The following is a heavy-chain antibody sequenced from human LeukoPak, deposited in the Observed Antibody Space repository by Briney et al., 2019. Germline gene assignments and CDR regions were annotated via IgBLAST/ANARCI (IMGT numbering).Heavy chain of an antibody. CDR3: ARETAVSGGIFFDC. Sequence: PGGSLRLSCAASGFTFSRYWMHWVRQAPGKGLEWVSRISSDGSRKNYADSVKGGLTIYRDNDKKTLFLHMNRLRADDTAVYYCARETAVSGGIFFDCWGQGTLVTVSS. J-gene: IGHJ4*02. D-gene: IGHD3-10*01. CDR1: GFTFSRYW. V-gene: IGHV3-74*01. CDR2: ISSDGSRK.